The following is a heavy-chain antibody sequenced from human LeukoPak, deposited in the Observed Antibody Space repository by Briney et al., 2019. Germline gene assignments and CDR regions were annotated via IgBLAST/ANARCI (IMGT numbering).Heavy chain of an antibody. J-gene: IGHJ5*01. V-gene: IGHV3-7*05. CDR1: GFIFSSYW. CDR2: IKQDGTET. CDR3: ARAPTVTTRVFAS. D-gene: IGHD4-17*01. Sequence: SGGSLRLSCAASGFIFSSYWMTWVRQAPGKGLEWVANIKQDGTETYYVDSLKGRFTISRDNAKNSLYLQLNSLRVEDTAVYYCARAPTVTTRVFASWGQGTLVTVSS.